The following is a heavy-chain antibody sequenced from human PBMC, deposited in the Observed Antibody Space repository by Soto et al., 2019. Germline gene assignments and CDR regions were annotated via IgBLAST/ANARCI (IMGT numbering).Heavy chain of an antibody. CDR1: GYTFTSYG. CDR3: ARALIVVVPAAMKPPYYMDV. V-gene: IGHV1-18*01. Sequence: ASVKVSCKASGYTFTSYGISWVRQAPGQGLEWMGWISAYNGNTNYAQKLQGRVTMTTDTSTSTAYMELRSLRSDDTAVYYCARALIVVVPAAMKPPYYMDVWGKGTTVTVSS. D-gene: IGHD2-2*01. J-gene: IGHJ6*03. CDR2: ISAYNGNT.